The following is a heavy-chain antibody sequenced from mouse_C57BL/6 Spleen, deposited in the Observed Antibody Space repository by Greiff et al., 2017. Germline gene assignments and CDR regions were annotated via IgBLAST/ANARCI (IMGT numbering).Heavy chain of an antibody. D-gene: IGHD2-2*01. Sequence: EVKLQQSGAELVRPGASVKLSCTASGFNIKDYYMHWVKQRPEQGLEWIGRIDPEDGDTEYAPKFQGKATMTADTSSNTAYLPLSSLTSEDTAVYYCTRGSYGYEPRYAMDYWGQGTSGTVSS. CDR1: GFNIKDYY. CDR2: IDPEDGDT. J-gene: IGHJ4*01. V-gene: IGHV14-1*01. CDR3: TRGSYGYEPRYAMDY.